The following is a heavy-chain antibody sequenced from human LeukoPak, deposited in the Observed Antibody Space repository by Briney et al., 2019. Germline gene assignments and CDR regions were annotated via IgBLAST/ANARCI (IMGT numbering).Heavy chain of an antibody. Sequence: SETLSLTCTVSGGSISSSSYYWGWIRQPPGKGLEWIGSIYYSGSTYYNPSLKSRVTISVDTSKNQFSLKLNSVTAADTAVYYCARGLGYYDSSVGYWGQGTLVTVSS. D-gene: IGHD3-22*01. CDR3: ARGLGYYDSSVGY. J-gene: IGHJ4*02. CDR1: GGSISSSSYY. V-gene: IGHV4-39*07. CDR2: IYYSGST.